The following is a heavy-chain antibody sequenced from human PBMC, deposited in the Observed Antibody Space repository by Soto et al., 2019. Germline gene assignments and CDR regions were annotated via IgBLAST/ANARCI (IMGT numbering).Heavy chain of an antibody. CDR1: SASISSSHW. V-gene: IGHV4-4*02. Sequence: QVQLQESGPGLVKPSGTLSLTCAVSSASISSSHWWTWVRQPPGKGLEWIGEIYHGGSTNYNPSRNRRVTISVDKSKNQFSLKLSSVTAADTAVDYCARADCSGGSCYYSANWFDPWGQGTLVTVTS. J-gene: IGHJ5*02. CDR2: IYHGGST. CDR3: ARADCSGGSCYYSANWFDP. D-gene: IGHD2-15*01.